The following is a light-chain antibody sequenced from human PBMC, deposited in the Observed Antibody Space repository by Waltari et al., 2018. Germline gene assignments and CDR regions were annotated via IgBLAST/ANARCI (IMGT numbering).Light chain of an antibody. Sequence: QSVLTQPPSVSAAPGQKVTISCSGSSSNIGNNYVSWYQQLPGTAPKLLIDEINPRLSGIPDRFPGSRSGTSATLGITGLQTGDEADYYCGTWDSSLSAWVFGGGTKLTVL. CDR1: SSNIGNNY. V-gene: IGLV1-51*02. CDR3: GTWDSSLSAWV. CDR2: EIN. J-gene: IGLJ3*02.